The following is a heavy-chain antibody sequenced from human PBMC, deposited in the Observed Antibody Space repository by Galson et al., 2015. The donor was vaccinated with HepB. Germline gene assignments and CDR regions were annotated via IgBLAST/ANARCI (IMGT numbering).Heavy chain of an antibody. Sequence: SVKVSCKASGFTFTSSAVQWVRQARGQRLEWIGWIVVGSGNTNYAQKFQERVTITRDMSTSTAYMELSSLRSEDTAVYYCAAVFNMIGTLRDYYYGMDVWGQGTTVTVSS. V-gene: IGHV1-58*01. CDR1: GFTFTSSA. D-gene: IGHD3-22*01. CDR3: AAVFNMIGTLRDYYYGMDV. J-gene: IGHJ6*02. CDR2: IVVGSGNT.